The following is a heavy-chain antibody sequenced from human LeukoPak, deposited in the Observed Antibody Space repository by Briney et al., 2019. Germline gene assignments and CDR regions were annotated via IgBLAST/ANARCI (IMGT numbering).Heavy chain of an antibody. Sequence: PGGSLRLSCAASQFTFSIYGMSWVRLAPGKGLECLSAISVSGGYTIYADSVEGRFTISRDNTKDTMYLQINSLTTEALALYYCAIAAVASYSSSGQYFDYWGQGTLVTVSS. J-gene: IGHJ4*02. CDR2: ISVSGGYT. CDR3: AIAAVASYSSSGQYFDY. D-gene: IGHD6-13*01. V-gene: IGHV3-23*01. CDR1: QFTFSIYG.